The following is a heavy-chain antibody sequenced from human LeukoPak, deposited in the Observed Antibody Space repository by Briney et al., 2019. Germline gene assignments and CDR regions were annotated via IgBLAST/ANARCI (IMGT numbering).Heavy chain of an antibody. Sequence: PGGSLRLSCAASGFTFSSYAMSWVRQAPGKGLEWVSAISGSGGSTYYADSVRGRFTISRDNSKNTLYLQMNSLRAEDTAVYCCAKDRATVTLYYFDYWGQGTLVTVSS. V-gene: IGHV3-23*01. J-gene: IGHJ4*02. D-gene: IGHD4-11*01. CDR3: AKDRATVTLYYFDY. CDR1: GFTFSSYA. CDR2: ISGSGGST.